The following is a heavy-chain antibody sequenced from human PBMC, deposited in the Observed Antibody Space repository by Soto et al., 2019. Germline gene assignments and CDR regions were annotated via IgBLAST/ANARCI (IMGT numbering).Heavy chain of an antibody. Sequence: PSETLSLTCTVSGGSISSYYWSWIRQPPGKGLEWIGYIYYSGSTNYNPSLKSRVTISVDTSKNQFSLKLSSVTAADTAVYYCARWIIAARHAWFDPWGQGTLVTVSS. D-gene: IGHD6-6*01. V-gene: IGHV4-59*08. CDR3: ARWIIAARHAWFDP. CDR1: GGSISSYY. J-gene: IGHJ5*02. CDR2: IYYSGST.